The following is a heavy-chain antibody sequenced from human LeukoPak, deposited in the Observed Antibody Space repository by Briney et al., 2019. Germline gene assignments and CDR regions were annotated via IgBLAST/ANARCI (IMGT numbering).Heavy chain of an antibody. CDR2: ISAYNGNT. CDR1: GYTFTSYG. CDR3: ARAGGRWLQSNWFDP. D-gene: IGHD5-24*01. V-gene: IGHV1-18*01. J-gene: IGHJ5*02. Sequence: ASVKVSCKASGYTFTSYGISWVRQAPGQGLEWMGWISAYNGNTNYAQKLQGRVTMTTDTSTSTAYMELRSLRSDDTAVYYCARAGGRWLQSNWFDPWGQGTLVTVSS.